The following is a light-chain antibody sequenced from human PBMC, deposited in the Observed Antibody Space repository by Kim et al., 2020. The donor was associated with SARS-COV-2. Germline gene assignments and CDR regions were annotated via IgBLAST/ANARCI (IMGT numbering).Light chain of an antibody. CDR2: GKN. CDR1: SLRSYY. Sequence: SSELTQDPAVSVALGQTVRITCQGDSLRSYYATWYQQKPGQAPILVIYGKNNRPSGLPDRFSGSSSGNTASLTITGTQAGDEADYYCNSRYSNDNVVFGG. V-gene: IGLV3-19*01. CDR3: NSRYSNDNVV. J-gene: IGLJ2*01.